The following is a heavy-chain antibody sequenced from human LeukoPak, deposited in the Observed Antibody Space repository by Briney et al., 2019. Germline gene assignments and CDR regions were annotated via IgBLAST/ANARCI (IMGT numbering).Heavy chain of an antibody. CDR2: IWYDGSNK. Sequence: GGSLRLSCSASGFTFSSYSMNWVRQAPGKGLEWVAVIWYDGSNKGYADSVKGRFTISRDNSKNTLYLQMNSLRAEDAAVYYCARPSSSGWCSDCWGQGTLVTVSS. J-gene: IGHJ4*02. D-gene: IGHD6-19*01. V-gene: IGHV3-33*01. CDR3: ARPSSSGWCSDC. CDR1: GFTFSSYS.